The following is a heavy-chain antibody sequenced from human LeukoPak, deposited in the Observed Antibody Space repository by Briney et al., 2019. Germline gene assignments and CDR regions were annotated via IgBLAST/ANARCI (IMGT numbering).Heavy chain of an antibody. J-gene: IGHJ5*02. D-gene: IGHD2-2*02. CDR3: ARAQNIVVVPAAIMDP. CDR1: GYTFTSYG. Sequence: ASVKVSCKASGYTFTSYGISWVRQATGQGLEWMGWMNPNSGNTGYAQKFQGRVTMTRNTSISTAYMELSSLRSEDTAVYYCARAQNIVVVPAAIMDPWGQGTLVTVSS. V-gene: IGHV1-8*02. CDR2: MNPNSGNT.